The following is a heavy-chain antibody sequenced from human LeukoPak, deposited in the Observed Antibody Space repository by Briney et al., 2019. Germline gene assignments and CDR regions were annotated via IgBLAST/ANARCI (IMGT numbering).Heavy chain of an antibody. CDR3: ARGASYYYDSSGYYEGYYYYYGMDV. CDR1: GYTFTSYD. D-gene: IGHD3-22*01. J-gene: IGHJ6*02. CDR2: MNPNSGNT. V-gene: IGHV1-8*01. Sequence: ASVKVSCKASGYTFTSYDINWVRQATGQGLEWMGWMNPNSGNTGYAQKFQGRVTMTRNTSISTAYMELSSLSSEATAVYYCARGASYYYDSSGYYEGYYYYYGMDVWGQGTTVTVSS.